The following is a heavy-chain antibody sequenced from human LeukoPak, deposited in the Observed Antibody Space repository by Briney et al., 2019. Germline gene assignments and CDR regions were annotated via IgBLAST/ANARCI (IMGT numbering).Heavy chain of an antibody. CDR1: GFTFSSYA. D-gene: IGHD1-7*01. Sequence: GGSLRLSCAASGFTFSSYAMSWVRQAPGKGLEWVSSIGSSSGYIYYADSVKGRFTISRDNAKNSLYLQMNSLRAEDTAVYYCARDSVSYNWNYQDYWGQGTLVTVSS. CDR2: IGSSSGYI. CDR3: ARDSVSYNWNYQDY. V-gene: IGHV3-21*01. J-gene: IGHJ4*02.